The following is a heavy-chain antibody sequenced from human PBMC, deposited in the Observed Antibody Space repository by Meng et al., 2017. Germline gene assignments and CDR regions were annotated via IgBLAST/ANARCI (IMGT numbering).Heavy chain of an antibody. Sequence: GSLRPSCTVSDGSISSYYWSWIRQPPGKGLEWIGYIYYSGSTNYNPSLKSRVTISVDTSKNQFSLKLSSVTAANTAVYYCARDRYYFDYWGQGTLVTVSS. CDR1: DGSISSYY. V-gene: IGHV4-59*01. CDR2: IYYSGST. CDR3: ARDRYYFDY. J-gene: IGHJ4*02.